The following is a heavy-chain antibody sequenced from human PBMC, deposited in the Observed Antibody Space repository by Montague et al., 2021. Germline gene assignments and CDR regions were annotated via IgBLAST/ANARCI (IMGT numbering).Heavy chain of an antibody. D-gene: IGHD3-10*01. J-gene: IGHJ3*02. CDR2: VYKRGDT. CDR1: GDSISSYEYY. V-gene: IGHV4-4*07. CDR3: ARDSPVVEPWVGEHKGASDI. Sequence: SETLSLTCSVSGDSISSYEYYWTWIRQPAGRGLEWIGRVYKRGDTNTNPSLRSRLTLSVGTSKNHFSLTLTSVTAADTAVYFCARDSPVVEPWVGEHKGASDIWGQGTMVTVSS.